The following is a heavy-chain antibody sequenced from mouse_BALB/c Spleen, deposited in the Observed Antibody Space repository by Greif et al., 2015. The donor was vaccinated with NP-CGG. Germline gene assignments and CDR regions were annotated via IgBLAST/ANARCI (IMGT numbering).Heavy chain of an antibody. Sequence: QVQLQQSGPELVKPGASVKISCKASGYTFTDYYINWVKQKPGQGLEWIGWIYPGSGNTKYNEKFKGKATLTVDTPSSTAYMQLSSRTSEDTTVYFCARRTGTEAMDYWGQGTSVTVSS. CDR2: IYPGSGNT. D-gene: IGHD4-1*01. J-gene: IGHJ4*01. CDR3: ARRTGTEAMDY. CDR1: GYTFTDYY. V-gene: IGHV1-84*02.